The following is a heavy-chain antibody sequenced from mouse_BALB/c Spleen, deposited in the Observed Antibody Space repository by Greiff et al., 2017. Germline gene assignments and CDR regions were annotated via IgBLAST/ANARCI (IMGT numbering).Heavy chain of an antibody. CDR2: IYPGSGNT. J-gene: IGHJ3*01. Sequence: QVQLKESGPELVKPGASVKISCKASGYTFTDYYINWVKQKPGQGLEWIGWIYPGSGNTKYNEKFKGKATLTVDTSSSTAYMQLSSLTSEDTAVYFCARSDYGSSYVPYWGQGTLVTVSA. D-gene: IGHD1-1*01. V-gene: IGHV1-84*02. CDR1: GYTFTDYY. CDR3: ARSDYGSSYVPY.